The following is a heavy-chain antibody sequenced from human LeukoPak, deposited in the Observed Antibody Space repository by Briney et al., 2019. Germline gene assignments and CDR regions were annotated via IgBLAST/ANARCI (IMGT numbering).Heavy chain of an antibody. V-gene: IGHV1-2*02. J-gene: IGHJ4*02. D-gene: IGHD3-10*01. Sequence: YAQKFQGRVTMTRDTSISTAYMELSRLLSDDMAVYYCAREKGFGELLFDYWGQGTLVTVSS. CDR3: AREKGFGELLFDY.